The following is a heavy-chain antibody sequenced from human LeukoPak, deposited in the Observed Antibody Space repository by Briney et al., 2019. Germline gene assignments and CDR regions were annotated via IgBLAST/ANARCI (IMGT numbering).Heavy chain of an antibody. D-gene: IGHD6-13*01. J-gene: IGHJ4*02. V-gene: IGHV1-18*01. CDR1: GYTFTSYG. CDR2: ISAYNGNT. CDR3: ARLTRGAGAADGAY. Sequence: ASVKVSCKASGYTFTSYGISWVRQAPGQGLEWMGWISAYNGNTNYAQKLQGRVTMTTDTSTSTAYMELRSLRSDDTAVYYCARLTRGAGAADGAYWGQGTLVTVSS.